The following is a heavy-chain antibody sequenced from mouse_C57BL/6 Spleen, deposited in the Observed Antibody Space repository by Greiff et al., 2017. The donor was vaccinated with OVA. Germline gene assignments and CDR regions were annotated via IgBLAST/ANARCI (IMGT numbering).Heavy chain of an antibody. J-gene: IGHJ1*03. Sequence: QVQLKQPGAELVKPGASVKLSCKASGYTFTSYWMHWVKQRPGRGLEWIGRIDPNSGGTKYNEKFKSKATLTVDKPSSTAYMQRSSLTAEDSAVYYCARWPYYGYDGYFDVWGTGTTVTVSS. D-gene: IGHD2-9*01. CDR3: ARWPYYGYDGYFDV. CDR1: GYTFTSYW. CDR2: IDPNSGGT. V-gene: IGHV1-72*01.